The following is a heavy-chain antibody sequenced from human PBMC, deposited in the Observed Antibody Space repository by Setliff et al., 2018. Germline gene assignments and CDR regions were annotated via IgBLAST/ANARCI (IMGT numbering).Heavy chain of an antibody. Sequence: SETLSLTCTVSGGSISGSSSFWGWIRQPTGKGMEWIGSVYYSGSTYYNPSLKSRVTISVDTSKNQFSLKLRSVTAADTAVYCCARAPPNRYSGSYEYFYMDVWGKGTTVTVSS. V-gene: IGHV4-39*01. CDR2: VYYSGST. CDR3: ARAPPNRYSGSYEYFYMDV. J-gene: IGHJ6*03. D-gene: IGHD1-26*01. CDR1: GGSISGSSSF.